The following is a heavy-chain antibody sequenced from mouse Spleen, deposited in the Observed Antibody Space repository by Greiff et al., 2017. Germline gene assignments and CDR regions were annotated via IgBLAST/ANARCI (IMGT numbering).Heavy chain of an antibody. V-gene: IGHV5-17*02. J-gene: IGHJ1*01. CDR3: ARGITTVVNWYFDV. CDR2: ISSGSSTI. Sequence: EVQLVESGGGLVKPGGSLKLSCAASGFTFSSYAMSWVRQTPEKRLEWVAYISSGSSTIYYADTVKGRFTISRDNPKNTLFLQMTSLRSEDTAMYYCARGITTVVNWYFDVWGAGTTVTVSS. D-gene: IGHD1-1*01. CDR1: GFTFSSYA.